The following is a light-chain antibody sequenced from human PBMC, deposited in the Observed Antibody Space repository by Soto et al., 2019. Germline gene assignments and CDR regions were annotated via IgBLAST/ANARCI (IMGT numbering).Light chain of an antibody. CDR2: MNN. CDR3: AAWDDSLEGVL. CDR1: SSNIGGNF. J-gene: IGLJ2*01. Sequence: QPVLTQPPSASRTPGQTVTISCSGSSSNIGGNFVSWYQHVPGTAPKVLIFMNNQRPSGVPDRFSGSKSGTSASLAISGLRSEDESDYYCAAWDDSLEGVLFGGGTKLTVL. V-gene: IGLV1-47*01.